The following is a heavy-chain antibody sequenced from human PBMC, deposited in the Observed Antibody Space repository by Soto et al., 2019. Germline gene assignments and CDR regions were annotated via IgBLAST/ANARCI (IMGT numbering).Heavy chain of an antibody. J-gene: IGHJ4*02. CDR1: GFTFSSYG. CDR3: AKSPYDSSGYYYDLDY. CDR2: VSFDGSDK. Sequence: PGGSLRLSCAASGFTFSSYGMHWVRQAPGEGLEWVADVSFDGSDKHYADSVKGRFTISRDNSKNTLFLQMNSLSAEDTAVYYCAKSPYDSSGYYYDLDYWGQGTLVTVSS. D-gene: IGHD3-22*01. V-gene: IGHV3-30*18.